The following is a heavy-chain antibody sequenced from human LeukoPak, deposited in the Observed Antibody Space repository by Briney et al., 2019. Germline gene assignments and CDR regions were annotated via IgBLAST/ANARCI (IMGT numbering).Heavy chain of an antibody. CDR2: IKEDGDWK. CDR3: ARDLSPNCDGVSRNDAFDV. D-gene: IGHD2-21*01. V-gene: IGHV3-7*01. CDR1: GFMFSRYW. Sequence: GGSLRLSCRASGFMFSRYWVTWVRQAPGKGLEWVANIKEDGDWKNLADSVKGRFTISRDNAKNSLYLEMNSLRAEDTAVYYCARDLSPNCDGVSRNDAFDVWSQGTMVTVSS. J-gene: IGHJ3*01.